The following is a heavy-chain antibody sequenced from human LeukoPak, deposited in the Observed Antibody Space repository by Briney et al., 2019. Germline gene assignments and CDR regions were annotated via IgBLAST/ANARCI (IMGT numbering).Heavy chain of an antibody. CDR3: ARDSRGSSDY. CDR1: GGSISSYY. J-gene: IGHJ4*02. Sequence: SETLSLTCTVSGGSISSYYWSWVRQRPGKGMEWVGYRYYSGSTNYNPSLKSRVTISVATSKNQFSLKLSSVTAADTAVYYCARDSRGSSDYWGQGTLVTVSS. CDR2: RYYSGST. V-gene: IGHV4-59*01. D-gene: IGHD1-26*01.